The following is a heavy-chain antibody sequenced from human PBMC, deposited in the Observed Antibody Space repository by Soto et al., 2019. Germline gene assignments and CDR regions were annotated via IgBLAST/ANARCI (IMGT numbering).Heavy chain of an antibody. CDR1: GGTFSSYT. CDR2: IIPILGIA. CDR3: AREQASSGRGSGWFDP. J-gene: IGHJ5*02. V-gene: IGHV1-69*04. Sequence: SVKVSCKASGGTFSSYTISWVRQAPGQGPEWMGRIIPILGIANYAQKFQGRVTITADKSTSTAYMVLSSLRSEDTAVYYCAREQASSGRGSGWFDPWGQGTLVTVSS. D-gene: IGHD6-19*01.